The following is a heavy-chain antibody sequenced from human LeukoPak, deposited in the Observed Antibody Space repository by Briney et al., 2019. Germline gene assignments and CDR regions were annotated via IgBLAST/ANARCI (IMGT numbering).Heavy chain of an antibody. D-gene: IGHD6-6*01. CDR2: IWYGGSNK. J-gene: IGHJ6*03. V-gene: IGHV3-30*02. CDR3: AKAARDFNYYYYMDV. Sequence: GSLRLSCAASGFTFSSYGMHWVRQAPGKGLEWVAVIWYGGSNKYYADSVKGRFTISRDNSKNTLYLQMNSLRAEDTAVYYCAKAARDFNYYYYMDVWGKGTTVTVSS. CDR1: GFTFSSYG.